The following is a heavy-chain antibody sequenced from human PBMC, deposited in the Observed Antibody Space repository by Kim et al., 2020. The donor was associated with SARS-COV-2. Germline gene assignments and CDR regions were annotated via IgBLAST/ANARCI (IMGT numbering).Heavy chain of an antibody. Sequence: SETLSLTCTVSGGSISSGSYYWSWIRQPAGKGLEWIGRIYTSGSTNYNPSLKSRVTISVDTSKNQFSLKLSSVTAADTAVYYCARVRRGEYFVDYWGQGTLVTVSS. CDR3: ARVRRGEYFVDY. V-gene: IGHV4-61*02. CDR1: GGSISSGSYY. D-gene: IGHD3-16*01. CDR2: IYTSGST. J-gene: IGHJ4*02.